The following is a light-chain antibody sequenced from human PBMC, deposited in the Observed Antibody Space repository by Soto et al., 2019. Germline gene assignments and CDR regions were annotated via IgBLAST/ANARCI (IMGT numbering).Light chain of an antibody. V-gene: IGLV3-1*01. J-gene: IGLJ2*01. CDR3: QAWGSITGV. CDR2: QDT. Sequence: SYELTQPPSVSVSPGQTASITCSGDRLGDKSACWYQQKPGQSPVLVIYQDTKRPSVIPVRFSGFTAANTAPLTISGTPAMDAADYYCQAWGSITGVFGGGTKLTVL. CDR1: RLGDKS.